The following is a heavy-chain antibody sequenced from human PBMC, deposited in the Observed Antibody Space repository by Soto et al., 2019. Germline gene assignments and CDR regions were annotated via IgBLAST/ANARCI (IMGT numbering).Heavy chain of an antibody. D-gene: IGHD2-21*01. CDR1: GGSISSSNYH. Sequence: SETLSLTCTVSGGSISSSNYHWGWIRQPPGKGLEWIGSIHYSGSTYYNPSLKSRVTTSVDTSKNQFSLKLSSVTAADTAVYYCASSEFHWGQGTLVTSPQ. CDR3: ASSEFH. V-gene: IGHV4-39*01. CDR2: IHYSGST. J-gene: IGHJ4*02.